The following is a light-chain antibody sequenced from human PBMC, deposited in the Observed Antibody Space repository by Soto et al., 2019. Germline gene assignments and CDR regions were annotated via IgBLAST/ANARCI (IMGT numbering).Light chain of an antibody. Sequence: TQPTSLPVTLGQPASISCRSGQSPVYSDGRTFLNWFHQRPGQSPRRLIYQVSNRDPGVPDRFSGSGSGTDFTLKISWVEAEDVGVYYCMQGTHWPWTFGQGTKVDNK. CDR2: QVS. J-gene: IGKJ1*01. V-gene: IGKV2-30*01. CDR1: QSPVYSDGRTF. CDR3: MQGTHWPWT.